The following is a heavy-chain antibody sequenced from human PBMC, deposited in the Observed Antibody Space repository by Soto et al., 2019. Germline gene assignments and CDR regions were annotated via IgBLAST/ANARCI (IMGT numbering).Heavy chain of an antibody. CDR1: GYTFIAHF. J-gene: IGHJ5*02. D-gene: IGHD2-15*01. CDR3: VWAQARGLLLAWFDA. CDR2: IYPDTGGI. Sequence: QVQLVQSGAEVKKPGASVTVSCEASGYTFIAHFIHWVRQAPGQGLEWMGWIYPDTGGINYAQQKGDRVTMTRNTSGLRARMEVTGLQPGDTAAYYCVWAQARGLLLAWFDAWCQETRVIFSS. V-gene: IGHV1-2*02.